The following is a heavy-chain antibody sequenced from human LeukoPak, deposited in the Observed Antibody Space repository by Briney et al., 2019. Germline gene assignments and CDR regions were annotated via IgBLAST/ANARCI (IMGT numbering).Heavy chain of an antibody. CDR2: ISGSGGGT. Sequence: GGSLRLSCAVSGITLSNYGMSWVRQAPGKGLEWVAGISGSGGGTNYADAVKGRFTISRDNRKNTLHLQMNSLRAEDTAVYYCARGSGSYSYYYYYYMDVWGKGTTVTVSS. D-gene: IGHD3-10*01. CDR3: ARGSGSYSYYYYYYMDV. CDR1: GITLSNYG. V-gene: IGHV3-23*01. J-gene: IGHJ6*03.